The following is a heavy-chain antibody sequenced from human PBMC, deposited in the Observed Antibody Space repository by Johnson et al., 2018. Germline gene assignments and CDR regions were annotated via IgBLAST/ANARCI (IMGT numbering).Heavy chain of an antibody. Sequence: VQLVQSGGGLVQSGGSLRVSCAASGFTFGEYAMHWVRQAPGKGLEWVSLITWYGVSTYYADSVKGRFTISRDNTKNSLYLQMNSLRAEDTALYYCAKAVGSSSTYFMDVWGKGTTVIVPS. CDR3: AKAVGSSSTYFMDV. V-gene: IGHV3-43D*03. D-gene: IGHD2-2*01. CDR1: GFTFGEYA. J-gene: IGHJ6*03. CDR2: ITWYGVST.